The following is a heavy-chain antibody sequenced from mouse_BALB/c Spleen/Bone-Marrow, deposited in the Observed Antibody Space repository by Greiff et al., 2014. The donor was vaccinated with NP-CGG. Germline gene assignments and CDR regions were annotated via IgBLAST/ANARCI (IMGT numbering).Heavy chain of an antibody. CDR1: GYTFTNYW. J-gene: IGHJ4*01. CDR2: INPSNGRT. Sequence: QVQLQQSGAELVKPGASLKLSCKASGYTFTNYWIHWVKQRPGQGLEWIGEINPSNGRTNYNEKFKTKATLTVDKSSSTAYMRLSSLTSEDSAVNYCAARLSHLAMDYWGQGTSVTVSS. V-gene: IGHV1S81*02. CDR3: AARLSHLAMDY. D-gene: IGHD2-2*01.